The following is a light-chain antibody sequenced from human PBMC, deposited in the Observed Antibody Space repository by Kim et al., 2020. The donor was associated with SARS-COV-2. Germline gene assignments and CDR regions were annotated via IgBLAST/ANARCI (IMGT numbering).Light chain of an antibody. V-gene: IGLV2-8*01. CDR1: SSDVGGYNY. J-gene: IGLJ1*01. CDR3: TSYAGSNTIYV. Sequence: QSVTISCTETSSDVGGYNYVSWYQQHPGKAPKLMIYEVSKRPSGVPDRFSGSKSGNTASLTVSGLQAEDEADYYCTSYAGSNTIYVFGTGTKVTVL. CDR2: EVS.